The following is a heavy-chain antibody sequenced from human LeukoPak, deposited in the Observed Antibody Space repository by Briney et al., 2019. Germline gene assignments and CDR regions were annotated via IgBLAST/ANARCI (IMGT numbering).Heavy chain of an antibody. J-gene: IGHJ3*02. CDR2: ISYIGST. Sequence: TSETLSLTCAVSDDSFSSHYWTWIRQPPGKGLEWIGYISYIGSTNYNPSLKSRVTISIDTSKNQFSLKLSSVAAADTAVYYCARDLVTVTKGFDIWGQGTMVSVSS. CDR1: DDSFSSHY. D-gene: IGHD4-17*01. V-gene: IGHV4-59*11. CDR3: ARDLVTVTKGFDI.